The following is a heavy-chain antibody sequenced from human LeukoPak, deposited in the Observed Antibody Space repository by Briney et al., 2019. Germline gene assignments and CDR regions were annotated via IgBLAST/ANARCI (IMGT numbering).Heavy chain of an antibody. V-gene: IGHV3-23*01. J-gene: IGHJ4*02. D-gene: IGHD5-18*01. CDR1: GFTFSSHN. CDR2: ISDTYSAT. CDR3: VRHDSFIPF. Sequence: SGGSLRLSCAASGFTFSSHNMNWVRQAPGKGLEWVSSISDTYSATYYTDSVKGRFTISRDNSKNTVYLQLNNLRAEDTAVYFCVRHDSFIPFWGQGTLVTVSS.